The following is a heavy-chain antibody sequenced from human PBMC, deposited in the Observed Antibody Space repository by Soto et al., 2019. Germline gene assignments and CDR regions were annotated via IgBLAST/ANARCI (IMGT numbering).Heavy chain of an antibody. J-gene: IGHJ6*03. CDR3: ARDPRYCRCGSCYSAGEDHYYYYLDV. CDR2: ISSGGSPI. V-gene: IGHV3-11*01. D-gene: IGHD2-15*01. Sequence: QVQLVESGGGLVKPGGSLRLSCAASGFTFSDYYMSWIRQAPGKGLEWVSYISSGGSPIYYTDSVKGRFTISMDNAENSLYLQMNSLRAEDTAVYYCARDPRYCRCGSCYSAGEDHYYYYLDVWGKGTTVTVSS. CDR1: GFTFSDYY.